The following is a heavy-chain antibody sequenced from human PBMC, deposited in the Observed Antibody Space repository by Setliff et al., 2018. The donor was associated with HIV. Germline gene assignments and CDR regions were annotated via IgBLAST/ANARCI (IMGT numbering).Heavy chain of an antibody. V-gene: IGHV4-38-2*01. D-gene: IGHD3-3*01. J-gene: IGHJ4*02. Sequence: SETLSLTCAVSGYSISTAYYWGWIRQPPGKGLEWIGSVYHSGTTYYNPSLKSRVTISVDMSNNQFSRKGTSVTAADTAVYYCMRGRSITIFGVAYFDFWGQGTQVTVSS. CDR3: MRGRSITIFGVAYFDF. CDR1: GYSISTAYY. CDR2: VYHSGTT.